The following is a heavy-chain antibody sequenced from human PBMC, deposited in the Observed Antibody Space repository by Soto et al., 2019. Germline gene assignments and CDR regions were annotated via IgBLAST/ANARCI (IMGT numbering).Heavy chain of an antibody. CDR2: IYPGDSDT. J-gene: IGHJ6*03. D-gene: IGHD6-13*01. V-gene: IGHV5-51*01. CDR3: ARHRVHSIAAAGTGGDYYYYYMDV. Sequence: PGEYLKISCKGSGYSFTSYWIGWVRQMPGKGLEWMGIIYPGDSDTRYSPSFQGQVTISADKSISTAYLQWSSLKASDTAMYYCARHRVHSIAAAGTGGDYYYYYMDVWGKGTTVTVSS. CDR1: GYSFTSYW.